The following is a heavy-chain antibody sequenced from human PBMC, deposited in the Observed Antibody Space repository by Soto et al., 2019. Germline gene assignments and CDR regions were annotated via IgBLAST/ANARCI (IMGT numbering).Heavy chain of an antibody. J-gene: IGHJ4*02. CDR2: IYHSGST. Sequence: TSETLSLTCAVSGGYISSSNWWSWVRQPPGKGLEWIGEIYHSGSTNYNPSLKSRVTISVDKSKNQFSLKLSSVTAADTAVYYCARLVYKGYCSGGSCYPNDYWGQGTLVTVSS. CDR3: ARLVYKGYCSGGSCYPNDY. CDR1: GGYISSSNW. V-gene: IGHV4-4*02. D-gene: IGHD2-15*01.